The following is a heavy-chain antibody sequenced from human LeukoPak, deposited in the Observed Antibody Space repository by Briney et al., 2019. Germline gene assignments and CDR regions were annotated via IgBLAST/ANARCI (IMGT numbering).Heavy chain of an antibody. CDR2: VHSSDST. CDR1: GGSISSFF. Sequence: SETLSLTCTDPGGSISSFFWSWIRQPPGKGLEWIVYVHSSDSTNYNASLNSRVSMSVDTSKHQFSLKLSSVTAAYTAVFYCVSENSGSYREFDYWGQGTLVTVSS. CDR3: VSENSGSYREFDY. D-gene: IGHD1-26*01. J-gene: IGHJ4*02. V-gene: IGHV4-59*12.